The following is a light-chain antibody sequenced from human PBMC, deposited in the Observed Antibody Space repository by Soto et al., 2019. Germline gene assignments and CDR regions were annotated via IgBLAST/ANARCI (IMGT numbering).Light chain of an antibody. J-gene: IGKJ3*01. CDR3: HHYHHPRT. Sequence: DIVMTQSPDSLAVSLGERATINCKSSQSVFYRSNNKNYLAWYQQKPGQPPKLLIYWASTRESGVPDRFSGSCSATDIPLTISNLHTQAVPIYYSHHYHHPRTFSPATKVHIK. CDR1: QSVFYRSNNKNY. V-gene: IGKV4-1*01. CDR2: WAS.